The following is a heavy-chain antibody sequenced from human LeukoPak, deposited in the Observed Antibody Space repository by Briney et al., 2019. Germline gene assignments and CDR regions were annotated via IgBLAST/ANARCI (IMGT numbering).Heavy chain of an antibody. CDR3: ARVSSGELPDY. V-gene: IGHV4-59*01. J-gene: IGHJ4*02. Sequence: PSETLSLTCTLSGVSISSYYWSWIRQPPGKGLEWIGYIFYSGSTNYNPSLKSRVTISVDTSKNQFSLKLRSVTAADTAVYYCARVSSGELPDYWGQGTLVTVSS. CDR1: GVSISSYY. D-gene: IGHD1-26*01. CDR2: IFYSGST.